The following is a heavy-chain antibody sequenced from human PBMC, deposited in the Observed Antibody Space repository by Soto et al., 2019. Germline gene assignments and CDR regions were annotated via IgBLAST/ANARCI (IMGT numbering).Heavy chain of an antibody. V-gene: IGHV4-30-2*01. D-gene: IGHD6-13*01. CDR1: GGSISSGGYS. CDR2: IYHSGST. Sequence: QLQLQESGSGLVKPSQTLSLTYAVSGGSISSGGYSWSWIRQPPGKGLEWIGYIYHSGSTYYNPSLKSRVTISVDRSKNQFSLKLSSVTAADTAVYYCASGQQLVLNYWGQGTLVTVSS. CDR3: ASGQQLVLNY. J-gene: IGHJ4*02.